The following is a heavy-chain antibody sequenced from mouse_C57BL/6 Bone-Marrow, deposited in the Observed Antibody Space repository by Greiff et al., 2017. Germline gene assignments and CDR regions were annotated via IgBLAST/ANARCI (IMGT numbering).Heavy chain of an antibody. V-gene: IGHV1-18*01. J-gene: IGHJ3*01. CDR2: INPNNGGT. Sequence: SGPALVKPGASVKIPCKASGYTFTDYNMDWVKQSHGKSLEWIGDINPNNGGTIYNQKFKGKATLPVDKSSSTAYMERRSLTSEDTAVYDCARSKGWCAYWGQGTLVTVSA. CDR1: GYTFTDYN. CDR3: ARSKGWCAY.